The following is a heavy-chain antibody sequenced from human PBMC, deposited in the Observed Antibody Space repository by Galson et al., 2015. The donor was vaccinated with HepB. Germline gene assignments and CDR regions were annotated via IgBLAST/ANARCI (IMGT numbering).Heavy chain of an antibody. V-gene: IGHV5-10-1*01. CDR1: GYSFTSYW. CDR3: AGTAAAGKYFDY. Sequence: SGAEVKKPGESLRISCKGSGYSFTSYWISWVRQMPGKGLEWMGRIDPSDSYTNYNPSFHGHVSISADKSTSTAYLQWSSLKASDTAMYYCAGTAAAGKYFDYWGRGTLVTVSS. D-gene: IGHD6-13*01. J-gene: IGHJ4*02. CDR2: IDPSDSYT.